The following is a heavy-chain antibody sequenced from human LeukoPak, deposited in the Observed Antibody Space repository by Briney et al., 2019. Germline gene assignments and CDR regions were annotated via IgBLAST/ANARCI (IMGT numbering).Heavy chain of an antibody. J-gene: IGHJ3*02. D-gene: IGHD2-2*01. Sequence: PSETLSLTCTVSGGSISSYYRSWIRQPPGKGLEWIGYIYYSGSTNYNPSLKSRVTISVDTSKNQFSLKLSSVTAADTAVYYCARGYCSSTSCYVIGAPDAFDIWGQGTMVTVSS. CDR2: IYYSGST. CDR3: ARGYCSSTSCYVIGAPDAFDI. V-gene: IGHV4-59*01. CDR1: GGSISSYY.